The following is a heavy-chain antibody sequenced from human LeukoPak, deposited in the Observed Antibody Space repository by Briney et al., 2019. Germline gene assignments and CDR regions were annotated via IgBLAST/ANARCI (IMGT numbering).Heavy chain of an antibody. CDR1: GFTFSIYA. Sequence: GGSLRLSCTASGFTFSIYAMSWVRQAPGKGLEWVSAINDGGSSTYHADSVKGRFTISRDNSKNTLSLQMNSLRVEDTAVYYCAKGSSGARPYYFDYWGQGTLVTVS. V-gene: IGHV3-23*01. CDR3: AKGSSGARPYYFDY. CDR2: INDGGSST. J-gene: IGHJ4*02.